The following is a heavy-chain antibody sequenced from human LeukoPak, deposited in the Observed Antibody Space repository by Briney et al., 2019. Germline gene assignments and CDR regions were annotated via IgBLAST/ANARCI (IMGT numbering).Heavy chain of an antibody. Sequence: GGSLRLSCAASGFTFSSYSMNWVRQAPGKGLEWVSYISSSSSTIYYADSVKGRFTISRDNSKNTLYLQMNSLRAEDTAVYRCVKEVDGYSYVYDYWGQGTLVTVSS. CDR1: GFTFSSYS. D-gene: IGHD5-18*01. J-gene: IGHJ4*02. CDR3: VKEVDGYSYVYDY. CDR2: ISSSSSTI. V-gene: IGHV3-48*01.